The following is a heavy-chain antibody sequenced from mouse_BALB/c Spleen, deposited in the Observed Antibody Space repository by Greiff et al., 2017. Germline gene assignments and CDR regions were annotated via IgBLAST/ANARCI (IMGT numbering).Heavy chain of an antibody. V-gene: IGHV14-4*02. Sequence: VQLQQSGAELVRSGASVKLSCTASGFNIKDYYMHWVKQRPEQGLEWIGWIDPENGDTEYAPKFQGKATMTADTSSNTAYLQLSSLTSEDTAVYYCNAWEVPGAMDYWGQGTSVTVSS. D-gene: IGHD5-1*01. CDR3: NAWEVPGAMDY. CDR2: IDPENGDT. J-gene: IGHJ4*01. CDR1: GFNIKDYY.